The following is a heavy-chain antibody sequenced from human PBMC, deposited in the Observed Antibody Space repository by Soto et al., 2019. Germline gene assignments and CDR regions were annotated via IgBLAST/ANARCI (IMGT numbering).Heavy chain of an antibody. CDR3: ARERSLDGMDV. CDR2: ISSSSSYI. V-gene: IGHV3-21*01. Sequence: GGSLRLSCAASGFTFSSYSMNWVRQAPGKGLEWVSSISSSSSYIHYADSVKGRFTISRDNAKNSLYLQMNSLRAEDTAVYYCARERSLDGMDVWGQGTTVTVSS. CDR1: GFTFSSYS. J-gene: IGHJ6*02.